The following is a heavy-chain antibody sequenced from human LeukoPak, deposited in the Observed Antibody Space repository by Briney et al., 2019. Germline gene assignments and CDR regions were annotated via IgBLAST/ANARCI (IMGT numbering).Heavy chain of an antibody. J-gene: IGHJ4*02. CDR3: ARDCSGGSCRMFDY. V-gene: IGHV1-3*01. CDR2: INAGNGNT. D-gene: IGHD2-15*01. CDR1: GYTFTSYA. Sequence: ASVKVSCKASGYTFTSYAMHWVRQAHGQRLEWMGWINAGNGNTKYSQKFQGRVTITRDTSASTAYMELSSLRSEDTAVYYRARDCSGGSCRMFDYWGQGTLVDVSS.